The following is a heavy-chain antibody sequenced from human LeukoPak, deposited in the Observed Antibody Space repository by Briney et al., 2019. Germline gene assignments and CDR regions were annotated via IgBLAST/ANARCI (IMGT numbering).Heavy chain of an antibody. CDR1: GFTFSIHG. CDR2: IYSGGST. CDR3: ARSGAYCGGDCYFDFDY. Sequence: PGGSLRLSCAASGFTFSIHGMSWVRQAPGKGLEWVSVIYSGGSTYYADSVKGRFTISRDNSKNTLYLQMNSLRAEDTAVYYCARSGAYCGGDCYFDFDYWGQGTLVTVSS. V-gene: IGHV3-66*02. D-gene: IGHD2-21*02. J-gene: IGHJ4*02.